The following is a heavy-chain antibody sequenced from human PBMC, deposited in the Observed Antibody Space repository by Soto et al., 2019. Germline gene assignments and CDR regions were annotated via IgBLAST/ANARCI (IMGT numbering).Heavy chain of an antibody. D-gene: IGHD4-17*01. Sequence: QITLKESGPPLVKPTQTLTLTCTFSGFSLSTSGVGVGWIRQPPGKALEWLALIYWDDDKRYSPSLASRLTNNKDTPKNQVVLTMTNMDPVDTATYYCAHRASTVTTRAFDYWGQGTLVTVSS. V-gene: IGHV2-5*02. CDR3: AHRASTVTTRAFDY. CDR2: IYWDDDK. J-gene: IGHJ4*02. CDR1: GFSLSTSGVG.